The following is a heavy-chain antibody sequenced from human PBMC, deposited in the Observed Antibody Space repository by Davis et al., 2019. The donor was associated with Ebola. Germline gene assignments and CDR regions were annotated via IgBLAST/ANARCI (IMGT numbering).Heavy chain of an antibody. J-gene: IGHJ4*02. V-gene: IGHV3-7*01. CDR1: GFTFSSYW. CDR3: AKIGGIAAHFDY. CDR2: IKQDGSEK. D-gene: IGHD6-13*01. Sequence: GESLKISCAASGFTFSSYWMSWVRQAPGKGLEWVANIKQDGSEKYYVDSVKGRFTISRDNAKNTLYLQMNSLRAEDTAVYYCAKIGGIAAHFDYWGQGTLVTVSS.